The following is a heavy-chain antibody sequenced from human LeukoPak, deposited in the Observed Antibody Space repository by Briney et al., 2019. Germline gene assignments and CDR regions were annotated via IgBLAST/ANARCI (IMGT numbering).Heavy chain of an antibody. J-gene: IGHJ4*02. CDR3: ARDISGSYPGPFDY. CDR2: IYSSGIT. Sequence: PSETLSLTCTVSGGSISTYYWNWIRQPPGKGLEWIGYIYSSGITNYNPSLKSLVTISVNTSKNQFSLILSSVTAADTAVYYCARDISGSYPGPFDYWGQGTLVTVSS. CDR1: GGSISTYY. V-gene: IGHV4-59*01. D-gene: IGHD1-26*01.